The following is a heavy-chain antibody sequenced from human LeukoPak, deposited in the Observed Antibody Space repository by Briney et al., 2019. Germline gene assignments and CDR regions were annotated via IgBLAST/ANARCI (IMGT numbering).Heavy chain of an antibody. Sequence: SLKVSCKASGGTFSSYAISWVRQAPGQGLEWLGGIIPIFGTANYAQKFQGRVTITADKSTSTAYTDLSRLRSDDTAVYYCAVGCGYSYYVYWGQGTLVTVSS. D-gene: IGHD5-18*01. CDR3: AVGCGYSYYVY. V-gene: IGHV1-69*06. CDR1: GGTFSSYA. CDR2: IIPIFGTA. J-gene: IGHJ4*02.